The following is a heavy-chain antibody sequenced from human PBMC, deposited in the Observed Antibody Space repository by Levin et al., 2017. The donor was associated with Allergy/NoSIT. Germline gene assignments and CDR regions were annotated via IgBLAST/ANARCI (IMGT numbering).Heavy chain of an antibody. J-gene: IGHJ4*02. CDR3: ARDLYNDDSVFGY. D-gene: IGHD3-22*01. Sequence: GESLKISCKASRYIFSDYFIHWVRQAPGQGLEWMGWINPHSGDTKYAQEFQGRVTMTRDTSISTAYMELTRLTSDDTAVYYFARDLYNDDSVFGYWGQGTLVNVFS. V-gene: IGHV1-2*02. CDR1: RYIFSDYF. CDR2: INPHSGDT.